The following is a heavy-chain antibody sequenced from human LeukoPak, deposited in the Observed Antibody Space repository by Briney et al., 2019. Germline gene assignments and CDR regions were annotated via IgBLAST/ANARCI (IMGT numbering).Heavy chain of an antibody. CDR2: INPSGGST. CDR3: ARGDYDILTGYYPDTAMVDVNWFDP. J-gene: IGHJ5*02. Sequence: ASVKVSCKASGYTFTSYFMYWVRQAAGQGLEWMGIINPSGGSTSYAQKFQGRVTMTRDTSTSTVYMELSSLRSEATAVYYCARGDYDILTGYYPDTAMVDVNWFDPWGQGTLVTVSS. CDR1: GYTFTSYF. D-gene: IGHD3-9*01. V-gene: IGHV1-46*01.